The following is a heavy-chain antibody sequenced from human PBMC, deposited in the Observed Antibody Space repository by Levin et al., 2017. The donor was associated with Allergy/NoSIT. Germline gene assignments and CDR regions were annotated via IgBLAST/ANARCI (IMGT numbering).Heavy chain of an antibody. D-gene: IGHD6-19*01. CDR3: AREIAVRGYWYLDL. J-gene: IGHJ2*01. CDR2: IDINGDT. CDR1: GFTFSSHD. Sequence: QSGGSLRLPCAASGFTFSSHDMHWVRQLTGGRLEWVSGIDINGDTYYPDSVKGRFTISRENAKNSLYLHLSSLRAGDTAVYYCAREIAVRGYWYLDLWGRGTLVTVSS. V-gene: IGHV3-13*01.